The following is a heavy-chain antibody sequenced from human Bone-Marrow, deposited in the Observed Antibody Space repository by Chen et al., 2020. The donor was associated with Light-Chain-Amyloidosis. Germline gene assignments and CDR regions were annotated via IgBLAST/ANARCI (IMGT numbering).Heavy chain of an antibody. Sequence: QVQLVESGGGVVQPGGYLSLACPATGFTFSSYGMHWGRQAPGKGLAWVAFIRYDGSNKYYADSVKGRFTISRDNSKNTLYLQMNSLRAEDTAVYYCAKGGSGLVGYWGQGTLVTVSS. J-gene: IGHJ4*02. CDR1: GFTFSSYG. V-gene: IGHV3-30*02. CDR2: IRYDGSNK. CDR3: AKGGSGLVGY. D-gene: IGHD1-26*01.